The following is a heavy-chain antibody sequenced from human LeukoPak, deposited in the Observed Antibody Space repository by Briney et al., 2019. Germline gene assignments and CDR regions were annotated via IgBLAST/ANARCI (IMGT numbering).Heavy chain of an antibody. Sequence: PGGSLRLSCAASGFTFSSYWMSWVRQAPGKGLEWVANIKQDGSEKYYVDSVKGRFTISRDNAKNSLYLQMSSLRAEDTAVYYCARSDYDYVWGSYRYTGYFDYWGQGTLVTVSS. CDR1: GFTFSSYW. D-gene: IGHD3-16*02. CDR3: ARSDYDYVWGSYRYTGYFDY. V-gene: IGHV3-7*01. J-gene: IGHJ4*02. CDR2: IKQDGSEK.